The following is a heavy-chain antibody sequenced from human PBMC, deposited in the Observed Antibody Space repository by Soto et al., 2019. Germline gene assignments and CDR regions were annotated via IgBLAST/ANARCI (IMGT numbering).Heavy chain of an antibody. CDR1: GYTFTTYG. D-gene: IGHD3-16*01. CDR2: ISGYNGHT. J-gene: IGHJ6*02. CDR3: AREGEMPYYYYGLDV. Sequence: QVQLVQSGAEVRQPGASVKVSCKASGYTFTTYGISWVRQAPGQGPEWMGWISGYNGHTKYAKKFQGRVTMTTDTSTSTVYMDLRSLTSDDTAVYYCAREGEMPYYYYGLDVWGQGTTVTVSS. V-gene: IGHV1-18*01.